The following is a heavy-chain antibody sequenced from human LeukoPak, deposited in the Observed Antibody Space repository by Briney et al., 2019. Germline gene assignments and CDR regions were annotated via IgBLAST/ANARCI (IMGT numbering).Heavy chain of an antibody. Sequence: ASVKVSCKASGYTFTGYYMHWMRQAPGQGLEWMGWINPNSGGTNYAQKFQGRVTMTRDTSISTAYMELSRLRSDDTAVYYCARGDGYCSSTSCYRPGGGWFDPWGQGTLVTVSS. CDR1: GYTFTGYY. V-gene: IGHV1-2*02. CDR2: INPNSGGT. J-gene: IGHJ5*02. CDR3: ARGDGYCSSTSCYRPGGGWFDP. D-gene: IGHD2-2*01.